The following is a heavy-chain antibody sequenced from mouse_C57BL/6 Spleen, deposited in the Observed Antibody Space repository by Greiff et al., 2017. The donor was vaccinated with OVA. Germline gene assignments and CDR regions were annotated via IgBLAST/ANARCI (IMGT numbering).Heavy chain of an antibody. V-gene: IGHV3-1*01. D-gene: IGHD1-1*01. CDR1: GYSITSGYD. Sequence: EVMLVESGPGMVKPSQSLSLTCTITGYSITSGYDWHWIRHFPGNKLEWMGYISYSGSTNYNPSLKSRISITHDTSKNHFFLKLNSVTTEDTATYYCARDYYGSSWYFDVWGTGTTVTVSS. J-gene: IGHJ1*03. CDR3: ARDYYGSSWYFDV. CDR2: ISYSGST.